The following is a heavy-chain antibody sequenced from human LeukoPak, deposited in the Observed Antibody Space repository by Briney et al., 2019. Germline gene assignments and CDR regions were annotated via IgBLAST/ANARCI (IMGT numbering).Heavy chain of an antibody. CDR3: ARGGYYGSGNDFRFDP. D-gene: IGHD3-10*01. J-gene: IGHJ5*02. CDR1: GGSFSGYY. Sequence: SETLSLTCAVYGGSFSGYYWSWIRQPPGKGLEWIGEINHSGSTNYNPSLKSRVTISINTSKNQFSLKLSSVTAADTAVYYCARGGYYGSGNDFRFDPWGQGTLVTVSS. CDR2: INHSGST. V-gene: IGHV4-34*01.